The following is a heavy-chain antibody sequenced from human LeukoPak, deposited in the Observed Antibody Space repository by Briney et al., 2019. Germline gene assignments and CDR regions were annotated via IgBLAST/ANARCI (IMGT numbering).Heavy chain of an antibody. CDR3: ARGPTLIGVAGTWPLDY. J-gene: IGHJ4*02. CDR1: GFTFSDYS. Sequence: GRSLRLSCAASGFTFSDYSMKWVRQAPGKGLELVSSISSGNSYKYYGDSVKGRFTISRDNAKNSLYLQMNSLRAEDTAVYYCARGPTLIGVAGTWPLDYWGQGTLVIVSS. D-gene: IGHD6-19*01. V-gene: IGHV3-21*01. CDR2: ISSGNSYK.